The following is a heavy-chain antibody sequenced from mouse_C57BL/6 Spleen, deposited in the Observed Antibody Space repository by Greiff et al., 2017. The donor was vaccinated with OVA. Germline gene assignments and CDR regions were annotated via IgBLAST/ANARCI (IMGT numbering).Heavy chain of an antibody. D-gene: IGHD1-1*01. J-gene: IGHJ3*01. CDR3: ARGDYGSSYVAY. Sequence: QVQLKQPGAELVRPGSSVKLSCKASGYTFTSYWMHWVKQRPIQGLEWIGNIDPSDSETHYNQKFKDKATLTVDKSSSTAYMQLSSLTSEDSAVYYCARGDYGSSYVAYWGQGTLVTVSA. CDR1: GYTFTSYW. CDR2: IDPSDSET. V-gene: IGHV1-52*01.